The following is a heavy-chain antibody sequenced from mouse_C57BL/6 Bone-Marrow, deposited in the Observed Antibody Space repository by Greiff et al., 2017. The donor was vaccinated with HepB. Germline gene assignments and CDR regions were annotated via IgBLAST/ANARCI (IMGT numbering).Heavy chain of an antibody. V-gene: IGHV5-4*03. J-gene: IGHJ2*01. CDR2: ISDGGSYT. CDR3: ARGKIYFDY. CDR1: GFTFSSYA. Sequence: EVKLVESGGGLVKPGGSLKLSCAASGFTFSSYAMSWVRQTQEKRLEWVATISDGGSYTYYPDNVKGRFTISRDNAKNNLYLQMSHLKSEDTAMYYCARGKIYFDYWGQGTTLTVSS.